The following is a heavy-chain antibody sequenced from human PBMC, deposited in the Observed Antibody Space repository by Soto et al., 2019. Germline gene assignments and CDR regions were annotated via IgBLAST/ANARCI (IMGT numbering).Heavy chain of an antibody. V-gene: IGHV3-74*01. CDR3: ARDQIVATDWFVP. CDR1: GFTFSSYW. D-gene: IGHD5-12*01. Sequence: GGSLRLSCAASGFTFSSYWMHWVRQAPGKGLVWVSRINSDGSSTSYADSVKGRFTISRDNAKNTLFLEMNSLRAADTAVYYCARDQIVATDWFVPWGQGTLVTVSS. CDR2: INSDGSST. J-gene: IGHJ5*02.